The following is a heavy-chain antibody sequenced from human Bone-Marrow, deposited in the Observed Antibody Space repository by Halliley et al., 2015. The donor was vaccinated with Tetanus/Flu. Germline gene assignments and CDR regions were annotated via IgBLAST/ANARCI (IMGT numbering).Heavy chain of an antibody. Sequence: LRLSCSVSGDSISGYYWNWIRQPPGKGLEWIANIYYTGNTNYNPSLKSRVTISVDTSKNQFSLNLNSVTAADTAAYYCARGTGWTPDDWGQGTLVTVSS. V-gene: IGHV4-59*01. J-gene: IGHJ4*02. CDR1: GDSISGYY. D-gene: IGHD3-3*01. CDR2: IYYTGNT. CDR3: ARGTGWTPDD.